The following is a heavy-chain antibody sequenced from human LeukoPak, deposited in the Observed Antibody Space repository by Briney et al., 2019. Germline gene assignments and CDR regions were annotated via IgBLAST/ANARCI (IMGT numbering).Heavy chain of an antibody. Sequence: SEPLSLTCAVYGGSFSGYYWSWIRQPPGKGLEWIGEINHSGSTNYNPSLKSRVTISVDTSKNQFSLKLSSVTAADTAVYYCASSGDYDFYGMDVWGQGTTVTVSS. CDR3: ASSGDYDFYGMDV. D-gene: IGHD3-3*01. V-gene: IGHV4-34*01. CDR2: INHSGST. CDR1: GGSFSGYY. J-gene: IGHJ6*02.